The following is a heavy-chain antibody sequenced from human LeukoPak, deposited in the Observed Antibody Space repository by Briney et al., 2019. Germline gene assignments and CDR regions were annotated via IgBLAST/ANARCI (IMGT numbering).Heavy chain of an antibody. CDR1: EFNFGNYW. Sequence: GGSLRLSCVVSEFNFGNYWMSWVRQTPGKGLEWVANIKQDGSDRYYVDSVKGRFTISRDNSKNTLYVQVNSLGTEDTAAYYCAKGSYYDSSGSFYFDYWGQGTLVTVSS. CDR2: IKQDGSDR. CDR3: AKGSYYDSSGSFYFDY. D-gene: IGHD3-22*01. V-gene: IGHV3-7*03. J-gene: IGHJ4*02.